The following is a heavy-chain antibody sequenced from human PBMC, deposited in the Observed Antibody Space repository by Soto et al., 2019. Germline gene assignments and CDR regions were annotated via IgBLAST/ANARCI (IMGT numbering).Heavy chain of an antibody. CDR1: GDSVSSNGVA. Sequence: QVQLQQSGPGLMKPSQTLSLTCAISGDSVSSNGVAWNWIRQSLSRGLEWLGRTYYASKWNNNYSTSVKSRITINPDTSKNQFSLQLHFVTPEDTAVYYCARGRKSAFDYWGQGTLVTVSS. CDR2: TYYASKWNN. J-gene: IGHJ4*02. V-gene: IGHV6-1*01. CDR3: ARGRKSAFDY.